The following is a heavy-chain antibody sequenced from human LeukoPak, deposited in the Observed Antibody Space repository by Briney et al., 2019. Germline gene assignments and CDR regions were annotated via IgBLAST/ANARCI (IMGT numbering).Heavy chain of an antibody. Sequence: GGSLRLSCAASGFTFSSYAMSWVRQAPGKGLEWVSAISGSGGSTYYADSVKGRFTISRDNSKNTLYLQMNSLRAEDTAVYYCAISTTSYYYGSGRRYWGQGTLVTVSS. J-gene: IGHJ4*02. CDR3: AISTTSYYYGSGRRY. CDR1: GFTFSSYA. CDR2: ISGSGGST. D-gene: IGHD3-10*01. V-gene: IGHV3-23*01.